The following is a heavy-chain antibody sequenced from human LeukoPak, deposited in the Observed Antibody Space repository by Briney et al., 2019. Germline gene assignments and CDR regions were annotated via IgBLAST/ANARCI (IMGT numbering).Heavy chain of an antibody. CDR3: ARAVGYYFDNSGPSKTFDY. Sequence: SETLSLTCTVSGGSIRSSSHYWGWIRQPPGEGLEWIGIIYHSGTTYYNASLKSRVTISVDTSKNQFSLKLISVTAADTAVYYCARAVGYYFDNSGPSKTFDYWGQGTLVTVSS. CDR1: GGSIRSSSHY. CDR2: IYHSGTT. V-gene: IGHV4-39*07. J-gene: IGHJ4*02. D-gene: IGHD3-22*01.